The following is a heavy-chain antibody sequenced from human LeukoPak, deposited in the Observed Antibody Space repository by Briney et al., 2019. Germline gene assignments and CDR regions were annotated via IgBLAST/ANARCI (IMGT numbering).Heavy chain of an antibody. CDR3: ARLTPPHAQQLVSNYLDY. CDR1: GFTFSSYG. V-gene: IGHV3-30*02. CDR2: IRYDGSNK. Sequence: GGSLRLSCAASGFTFSSYGMHWVRQAPGKGLEWVAFIRYDGSNKYYADSVKGRFTISRDNSKNTLYLQMNSLRAEDTAVYYCARLTPPHAQQLVSNYLDYWGQGTLVTVSS. J-gene: IGHJ4*02. D-gene: IGHD6-13*01.